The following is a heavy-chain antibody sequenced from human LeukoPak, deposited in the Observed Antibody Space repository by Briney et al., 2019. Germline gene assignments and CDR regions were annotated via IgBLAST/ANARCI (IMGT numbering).Heavy chain of an antibody. CDR3: ERDFRCSSWPLSDY. CDR2: ISNSGSTR. Sequence: QPGGSLRLSCAASGFTFSSYEMSWVRQAPGKGLEWVSYISNSGSTRYYADSVKGRFTISRDNAKNSLYLQMNSLRAEDTAVYFCERDFRCSSWPLSDYWGQGTLVTVSS. V-gene: IGHV3-48*03. D-gene: IGHD6-13*01. J-gene: IGHJ4*02. CDR1: GFTFSSYE.